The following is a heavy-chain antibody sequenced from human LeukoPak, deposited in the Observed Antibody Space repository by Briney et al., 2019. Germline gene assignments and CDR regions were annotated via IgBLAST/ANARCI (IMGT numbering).Heavy chain of an antibody. D-gene: IGHD3-10*01. Sequence: GGSLRLSCAASGFTFSSYWMSWVRQAPGKGLEWVANIKQDGSEKYYVDSVKGRFTMSRDNARNSLYLQMNSLRVEDTAVYYCARDRGFGELLYNGGYWGQGTLVTVSS. J-gene: IGHJ4*02. CDR3: ARDRGFGELLYNGGY. CDR1: GFTFSSYW. V-gene: IGHV3-7*01. CDR2: IKQDGSEK.